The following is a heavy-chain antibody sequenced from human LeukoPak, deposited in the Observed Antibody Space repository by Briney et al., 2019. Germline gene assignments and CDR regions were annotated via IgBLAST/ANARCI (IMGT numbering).Heavy chain of an antibody. CDR2: ISLSGSSI. V-gene: IGHV3-11*04. CDR1: GFTFSDWY. J-gene: IGHJ4*02. CDR3: ARGHYGLDY. D-gene: IGHD4-17*01. Sequence: GRSLRLSCAAPGFTFSDWYMSWIRQTPGKGLEWISYISLSGSSIYYADSVKGRFTISRDNAKSSLYLQMNSLRAEDTAVYYCARGHYGLDYWGQGTLVTVSS.